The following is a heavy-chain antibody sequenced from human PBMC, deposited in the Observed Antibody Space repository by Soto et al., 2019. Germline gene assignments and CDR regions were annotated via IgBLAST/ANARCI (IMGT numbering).Heavy chain of an antibody. CDR2: IYYSGST. CDR3: AREGRTGYSFGLDY. CDR1: GGSISSGGYY. Sequence: QVQLQESGPGLVKPSQTLSLTCTVSGGSISSGGYYWSWIRQHPGKGLGWIGYIYYSGSTYYNPSLKSRVTISVDTSKNQFSLKLNSVTAADTAVYYCAREGRTGYSFGLDYWGQGTLVTVSS. D-gene: IGHD5-18*01. J-gene: IGHJ4*02. V-gene: IGHV4-31*03.